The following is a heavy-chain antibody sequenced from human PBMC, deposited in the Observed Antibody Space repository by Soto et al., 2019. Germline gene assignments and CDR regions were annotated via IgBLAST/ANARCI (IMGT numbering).Heavy chain of an antibody. CDR3: VREDDGGDRDYYGLDV. J-gene: IGHJ6*02. V-gene: IGHV4-30-4*01. CDR1: GGSISSDHYH. D-gene: IGHD4-17*01. Sequence: QVQLQESGPGLVRPSQTLSLTCTVSGGSISSDHYHWTWIRQTPGKGLEWIGYIHYSGSVYYNPSLQSRLTMSVDTYQNLFSLKLSSVTAADTAVYFCVREDDGGDRDYYGLDVWGQGTTVTVSS. CDR2: IHYSGSV.